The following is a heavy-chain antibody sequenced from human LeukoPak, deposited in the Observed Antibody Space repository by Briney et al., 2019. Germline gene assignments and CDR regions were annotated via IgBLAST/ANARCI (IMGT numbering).Heavy chain of an antibody. CDR2: IWYVGSNK. V-gene: IGHV3-33*01. D-gene: IGHD3-10*01. CDR3: ARDLDYYGSGSYYNGGYRVSSDYGMDV. J-gene: IGHJ6*02. CDR1: GFTFSSYG. Sequence: PGGSLRLSCAASGFTFSSYGMHWVRQAPGKGLEWVAVIWYVGSNKYYADSVKGRFTIPRDNSKNTLYLQMNSLRAEDTAVYYCARDLDYYGSGSYYNGGYRVSSDYGMDVWGQGTTVTVSS.